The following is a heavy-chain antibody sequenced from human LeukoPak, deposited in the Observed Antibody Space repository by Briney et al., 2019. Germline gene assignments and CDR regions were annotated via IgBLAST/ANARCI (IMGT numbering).Heavy chain of an antibody. CDR3: AREFYTYYYYMDV. V-gene: IGHV3-30*02. J-gene: IGHJ6*03. CDR1: GFTFSSYG. CDR2: IQSDGSDQ. Sequence: TGGSLRLSCAASGFTFSSYGMHWVRQAPGKGLEWVAFIQSDGSDQYYADSVKGRFTISRDNAKNSLYLQMNSLRAEDTAVYYCAREFYTYYYYMDVWGKGTTVTISS. D-gene: IGHD2-2*02.